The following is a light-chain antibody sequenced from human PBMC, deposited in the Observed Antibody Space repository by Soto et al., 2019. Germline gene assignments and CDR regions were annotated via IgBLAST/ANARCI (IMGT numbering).Light chain of an antibody. CDR2: HAS. V-gene: IGKV3-20*01. J-gene: IGKJ1*01. CDR1: QNIRDTY. CDR3: QQYGGSPGK. Sequence: DIVLTQSPDTLSLSPGERATLSCRASQNIRDTYLAWYPQKPGQAPRHLIYHASLRVTGTPDRFSGSGSGTDFTLTISRLEPEDFAVYFCQQYGGSPGKFGKGNKVEIK.